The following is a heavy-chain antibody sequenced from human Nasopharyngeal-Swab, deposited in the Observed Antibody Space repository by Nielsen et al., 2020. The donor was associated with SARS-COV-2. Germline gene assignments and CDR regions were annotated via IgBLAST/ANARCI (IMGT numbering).Heavy chain of an antibody. V-gene: IGHV4-31*03. J-gene: IGHJ4*02. CDR1: GGSISSGGYY. D-gene: IGHD3-3*01. CDR3: ARDLLEHGRFDY. CDR2: IYYSGST. Sequence: SETLSFTCTVSGGSISSGGYYWSWIRQHPGKGLEWIGYIYYSGSTYYNPSLKSRVTISVDTSKNQFSLKLSSVTAADTAVYYCARDLLEHGRFDYWGQGTLVTVSS.